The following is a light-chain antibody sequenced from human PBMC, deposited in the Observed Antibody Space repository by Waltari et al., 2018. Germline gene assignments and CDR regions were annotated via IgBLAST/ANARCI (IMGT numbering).Light chain of an antibody. J-gene: IGKJ1*01. CDR3: QQYGSSPKT. CDR2: GAS. V-gene: IGKV3-20*01. Sequence: EIVLTQSPGTLSLSPGERATLSCRASQRISSSYLAWYQQKPGQAPRLLIYGASSRATGIPDRFSGSGSGTDFTLTISRLXXXDFAVYYCQQYGSSPKTFGQGTKVEIK. CDR1: QRISSSY.